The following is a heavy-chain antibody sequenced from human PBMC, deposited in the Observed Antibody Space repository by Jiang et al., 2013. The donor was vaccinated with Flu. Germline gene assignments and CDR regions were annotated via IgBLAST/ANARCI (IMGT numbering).Heavy chain of an antibody. J-gene: IGHJ4*02. CDR1: GGSISSGGYS. V-gene: IGHV4-30-2*01. CDR3: ARAGGGTYKAWFDY. D-gene: IGHD1-26*01. Sequence: SGLVKPSQTLSLTCAVSGGSISSGGYSWSWIRQPPGKGLEWIGYIYHSGSTYYNPSLKSRVTISVDRSKNQFSLKLSSVTAADTAVYYCARAGGGTYKAWFDYWGQGTLVTVSS. CDR2: IYHSGST.